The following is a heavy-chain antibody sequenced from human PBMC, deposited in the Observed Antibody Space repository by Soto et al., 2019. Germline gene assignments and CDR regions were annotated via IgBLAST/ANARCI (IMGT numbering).Heavy chain of an antibody. CDR2: IIPILDIP. V-gene: IGHV1-69*02. CDR3: ASHFTGVLVLGASPPGGDNYGWDV. Sequence: QVQLVQSGAEVKKPGSSVKVSCKASGGTFSRYTISWVRQAPGQGLEWMGRIIPILDIPNYAQNFQGRVTITAENSTSTANMELSSLGSDDTAVYYCASHFTGVLVLGASPPGGDNYGWDVWGQGTTVTVSS. D-gene: IGHD2-15*01. J-gene: IGHJ6*02. CDR1: GGTFSRYT.